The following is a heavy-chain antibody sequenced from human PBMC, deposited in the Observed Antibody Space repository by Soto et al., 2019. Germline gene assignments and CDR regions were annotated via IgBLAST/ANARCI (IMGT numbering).Heavy chain of an antibody. CDR3: ARDLEYSGYAPNYGTLDY. Sequence: QVQLVESGGGVVQPGRSLRLSCAASGFTFSSYGMHWVRQAPGKGLEWVAVISYDGSNKYYADSVKGRFTISRDNSKNTLYLQMNSLRAEDTAVYYCARDLEYSGYAPNYGTLDYWGQGTLVTVSS. V-gene: IGHV3-30*03. J-gene: IGHJ4*02. CDR1: GFTFSSYG. D-gene: IGHD5-12*01. CDR2: ISYDGSNK.